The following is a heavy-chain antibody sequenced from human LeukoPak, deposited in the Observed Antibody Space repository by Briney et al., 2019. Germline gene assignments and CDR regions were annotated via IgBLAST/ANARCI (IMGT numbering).Heavy chain of an antibody. V-gene: IGHV4-34*01. CDR1: GGSFSGYY. D-gene: IGHD6-13*01. Sequence: SETLSLTCAVYGGSFSGYYWSWIRQPPGKGLEWIGEINHSGSTNYNPSLKSRVTISVDTSKNQFSLKLSSVTAADTAVYYCARGEVAAAGPSFDYWGQGTLVTVSS. CDR3: ARGEVAAAGPSFDY. CDR2: INHSGST. J-gene: IGHJ4*02.